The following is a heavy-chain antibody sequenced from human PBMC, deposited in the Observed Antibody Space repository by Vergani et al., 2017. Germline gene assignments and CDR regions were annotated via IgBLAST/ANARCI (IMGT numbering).Heavy chain of an antibody. CDR2: ISAYNGNT. D-gene: IGHD6-13*01. Sequence: QVQLVQSGAEVKKPGASVKVSCKASGYTFTSYGISWVRQAPGQGLEWMGWISAYNGNTNYAQKLQGRVTMTTDTSTSTAYMELRSRRSDDTAVYYCARDQDYSSSWYGNHLYYYYYYGMDVWGQGTTVTVSS. CDR3: ARDQDYSSSWYGNHLYYYYYYGMDV. V-gene: IGHV1-18*01. J-gene: IGHJ6*02. CDR1: GYTFTSYG.